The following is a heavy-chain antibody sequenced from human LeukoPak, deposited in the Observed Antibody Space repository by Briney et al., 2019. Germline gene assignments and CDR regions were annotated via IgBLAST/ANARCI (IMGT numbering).Heavy chain of an antibody. V-gene: IGHV4-59*08. CDR3: ARTPGDILADPLYNWFDP. J-gene: IGHJ5*02. Sequence: SETLSLTCTVSGGSISSYYWSWIRQPPGKGLDWIGYIYYGGSTNYNPSLKSRVTISVDTSKNQFSLKLSSVTAADTAVYYCARTPGDILADPLYNWFDPWGQGTLVTVSS. CDR1: GGSISSYY. D-gene: IGHD3-9*01. CDR2: IYYGGST.